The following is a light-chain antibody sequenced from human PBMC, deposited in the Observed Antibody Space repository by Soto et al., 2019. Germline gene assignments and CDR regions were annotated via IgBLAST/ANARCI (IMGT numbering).Light chain of an antibody. CDR3: CSYTTSNPRQKV. CDR1: SSDVGGYNY. CDR2: DVS. Sequence: QSVLTQPASVSGSPGQSITISCTGTSSDVGGYNYVSWYQQHPGKAPKFMIYDVSNRPSGASNRFSGSKSCNTASLTISGLQAEDDADYYCCSYTTSNPRQKVFGTGTKVTVL. V-gene: IGLV2-14*01. J-gene: IGLJ1*01.